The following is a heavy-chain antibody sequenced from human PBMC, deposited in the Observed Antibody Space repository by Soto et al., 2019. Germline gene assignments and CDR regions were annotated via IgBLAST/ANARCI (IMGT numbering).Heavy chain of an antibody. CDR2: ISSSSTYI. CDR3: ASRSCTTGVCPFDS. Sequence: EVQLVESGGGLVKPGGSLRLSCAASGVTFSTYSMNWVRQAPGKGLEWGSSISSSSTYIYYADSVKGRFTISRDNAKNSLYLQMNSLRAEDTAVYYCASRSCTTGVCPFDSWGQGTLVTVSS. J-gene: IGHJ4*02. V-gene: IGHV3-21*01. CDR1: GVTFSTYS. D-gene: IGHD2-8*01.